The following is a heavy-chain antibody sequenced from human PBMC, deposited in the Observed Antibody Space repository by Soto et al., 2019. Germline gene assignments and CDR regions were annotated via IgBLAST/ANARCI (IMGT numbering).Heavy chain of an antibody. CDR1: GGSISSYY. D-gene: IGHD4-17*01. V-gene: IGHV4-59*01. CDR3: ARDNKNDYGDYDHFDY. CDR2: IYYSGST. Sequence: SETLSLTCTVSGGSISSYYWSWIRQPPGKGLEWIGYIYYSGSTNYNPSLKSRVTISVDTSKNQFSLKLSSVTAADTAVYYCARDNKNDYGDYDHFDYWGQGTLVTVSS. J-gene: IGHJ4*02.